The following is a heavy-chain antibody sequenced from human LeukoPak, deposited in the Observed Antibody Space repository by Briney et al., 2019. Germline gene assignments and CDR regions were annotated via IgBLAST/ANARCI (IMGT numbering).Heavy chain of an antibody. D-gene: IGHD1-26*01. CDR1: GGTFSSYA. CDR2: IIPILGIA. V-gene: IGHV1-69*04. J-gene: IGHJ4*02. CDR3: AREWVGSDY. Sequence: GASVKVSCKASGGTFSSYAISWVRQAPGQGLEWTGRIIPILGIANYAQKFQGRVTITADKSTSTAYMELSSLRSEDTAVYYCAREWVGSDYWGQGTLVTVSS.